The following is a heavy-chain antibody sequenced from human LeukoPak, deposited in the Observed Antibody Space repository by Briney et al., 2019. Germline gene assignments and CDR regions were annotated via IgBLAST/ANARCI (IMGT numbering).Heavy chain of an antibody. D-gene: IGHD2-2*01. V-gene: IGHV4-59*08. Sequence: PPETRSLTCTVSGDSIRDYFWNWIRQPPGEGLEWIGYIYNCGSTDHYPSHYNPSLNSRATISLLTSKNQFSLNLSSVTAADTAVYYCARRLGSSISCSIDPSGNWFDPWGQGTLVTVSS. CDR3: ARRLGSSISCSIDPSGNWFDP. CDR2: IYNCGSTDHYPS. CDR1: GDSIRDYF. J-gene: IGHJ5*02.